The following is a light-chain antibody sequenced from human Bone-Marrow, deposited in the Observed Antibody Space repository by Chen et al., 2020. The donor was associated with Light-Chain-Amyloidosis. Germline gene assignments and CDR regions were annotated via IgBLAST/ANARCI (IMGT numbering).Light chain of an antibody. J-gene: IGKJ4*01. CDR3: QQRYRWPLT. V-gene: IGKV3-11*01. CDR1: QSVKFY. Sequence: EIVLTQSPATLSLSPGERATLSCRASQSVKFYLAWYQQKPGQAPRLLIYDVSNRATGIPDRFSGSGSGTDFTLTISSLEPEDFAVYYCQQRYRWPLTFGGGAKVEIK. CDR2: DVS.